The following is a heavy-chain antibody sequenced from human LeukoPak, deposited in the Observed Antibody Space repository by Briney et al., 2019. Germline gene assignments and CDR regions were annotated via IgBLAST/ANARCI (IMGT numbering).Heavy chain of an antibody. V-gene: IGHV3-30*04. J-gene: IGHJ5*02. CDR1: GFTFSSYT. CDR3: ARTGSLTKNWFDP. CDR2: ISYDGSNK. Sequence: PGGSLRLSCAASGFTFSSYTIHWVRQAPGKGLERLAVISYDGSNKFYADSVKGRFTISRDNSKNTLFLQMNSLRVEDTAVYYCARTGSLTKNWFDPWGQGTLVTVSS. D-gene: IGHD3-10*01.